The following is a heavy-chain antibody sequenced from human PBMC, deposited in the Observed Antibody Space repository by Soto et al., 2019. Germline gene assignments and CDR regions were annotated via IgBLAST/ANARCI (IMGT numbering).Heavy chain of an antibody. CDR1: GFTLSRFV. Sequence: QVQLVESGGGVVQPGRSLRLSCAASGFTLSRFVLHWVRQPPGKGLEWVAVVSNDGSNTYYADSVKGRFTISRDNSKNTLFLQMDSLRPEDTALYYCARGNMDVWGRGTTVTVSS. D-gene: IGHD1-1*01. CDR3: ARGNMDV. CDR2: VSNDGSNT. V-gene: IGHV3-30*14. J-gene: IGHJ6*02.